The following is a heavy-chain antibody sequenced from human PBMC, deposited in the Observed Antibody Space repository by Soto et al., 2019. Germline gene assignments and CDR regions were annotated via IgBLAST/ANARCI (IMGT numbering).Heavy chain of an antibody. D-gene: IGHD3-22*01. CDR3: ARGRYYYDSSGYYALSGGMDV. CDR2: ISSSSSYI. Sequence: GGSLRLSCAASGFTFSSYSMNWVRQAPGKGLEWVSSISSSSSYIYYADSVKGRFTISRDNAKNSLYLQMNSLRAEDTAVYYCARGRYYYDSSGYYALSGGMDVWGQGTTVTVSS. CDR1: GFTFSSYS. V-gene: IGHV3-21*01. J-gene: IGHJ6*02.